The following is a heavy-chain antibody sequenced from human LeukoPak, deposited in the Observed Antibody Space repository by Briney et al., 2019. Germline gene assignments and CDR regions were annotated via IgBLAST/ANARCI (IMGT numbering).Heavy chain of an antibody. D-gene: IGHD3-3*01. V-gene: IGHV4-39*07. CDR1: GGSISSSSYY. CDR3: AREASFWNLEDYYYYMDV. Sequence: SETLSLTCTVSGGSISSSSYYWGWIRQPPGKGLEWIGSIYYSGSTYYNPSLKSRVTMSVDTSKNQFSLKLSSVTAADTAVYYCAREASFWNLEDYYYYMDVWGKGTTVTVSS. J-gene: IGHJ6*03. CDR2: IYYSGST.